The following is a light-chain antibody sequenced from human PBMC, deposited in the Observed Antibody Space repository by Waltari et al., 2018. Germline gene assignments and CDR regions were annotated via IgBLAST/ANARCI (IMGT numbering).Light chain of an antibody. CDR2: WAS. CDR3: QQYYTSPLT. CDR1: QSLLSSPNNKNY. J-gene: IGKJ4*01. Sequence: IVMTQSPDSWGVSLGERATINCRSSQSLLSSPNNKNYLAWYQQKPGQPPRLLMYWASLRESGVPERFSGSGSATDFTLTISSLQAEDVAVYYCQQYYTSPLTFGGGTKVEIK. V-gene: IGKV4-1*01.